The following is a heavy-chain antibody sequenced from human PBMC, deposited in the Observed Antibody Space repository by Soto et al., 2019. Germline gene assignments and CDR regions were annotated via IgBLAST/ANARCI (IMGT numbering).Heavy chain of an antibody. D-gene: IGHD2-8*01. Sequence: GGSLRLSCAASGFTFSSYGMHWVRQAPGKGLEWVAVISYDGSNKYHADSVKGRFTISRDNSKNTLYLQMNSLRAEDTAVYYCAKEYGPQDYYYYGMDVWGQGTTVTVSS. CDR2: ISYDGSNK. J-gene: IGHJ6*02. CDR1: GFTFSSYG. CDR3: AKEYGPQDYYYYGMDV. V-gene: IGHV3-30*18.